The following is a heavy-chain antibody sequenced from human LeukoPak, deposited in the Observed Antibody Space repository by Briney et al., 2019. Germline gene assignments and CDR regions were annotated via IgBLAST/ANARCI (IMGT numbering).Heavy chain of an antibody. CDR3: ARFGYGGKVDY. J-gene: IGHJ4*02. CDR2: ITSPVGRM. D-gene: IGHD4-23*01. Sequence: GRSLRLSCAASGFTFSTYSMNWVRQAPGKGLEWVSSITSPVGRMYYADSLKGRITISRDNARSTLYLQMNSLRAEDTALYYCARFGYGGKVDYWGQGTLVTVSS. V-gene: IGHV3-21*01. CDR1: GFTFSTYS.